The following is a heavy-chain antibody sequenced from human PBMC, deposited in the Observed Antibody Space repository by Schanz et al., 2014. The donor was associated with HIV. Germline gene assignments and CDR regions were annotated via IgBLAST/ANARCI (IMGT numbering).Heavy chain of an antibody. D-gene: IGHD3-22*01. V-gene: IGHV3-23*01. CDR1: GFTFSSYA. CDR3: ARDWSYYYESSGLDY. Sequence: EVQLLESGGGLVQPGGSLRLSCAASGFTFSSYAMSWVRQAPGKGLEWVSAISGSSITYSADSVKGRFTISRDNSKNTLYLQMNSLRVEDTAVYYCARDWSYYYESSGLDYWGLGTLATVSS. CDR2: ISGSSIT. J-gene: IGHJ4*02.